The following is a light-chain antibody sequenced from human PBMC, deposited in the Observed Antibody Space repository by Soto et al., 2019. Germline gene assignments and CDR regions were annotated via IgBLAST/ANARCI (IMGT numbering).Light chain of an antibody. V-gene: IGKV3-15*01. Sequence: EIVMTQSPATLSVSPGERATLSCRASQSVSSNLAWYQQKPGQAPRLLIYGASTRATGIPARFSGSGSGTEFTLTISSLQSEDFVVYYCQQYNNWPPRTFGQGTKLEFK. CDR2: GAS. CDR1: QSVSSN. CDR3: QQYNNWPPRT. J-gene: IGKJ2*01.